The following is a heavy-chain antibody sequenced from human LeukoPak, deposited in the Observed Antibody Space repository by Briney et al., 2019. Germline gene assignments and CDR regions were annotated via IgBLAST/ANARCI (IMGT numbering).Heavy chain of an antibody. D-gene: IGHD2-2*01. Sequence: GRSLRLSCAAPGIPFSSFGMHWLRQAPGKGLEWVAFIWYDGSNKYYADSVKGRFTISRDNSKNTLYLQMNSLRAEDTAIYYCAKDGGSRYCSSAGCDPFRYWGQGTLVTVSS. CDR1: GIPFSSFG. V-gene: IGHV3-33*06. CDR3: AKDGGSRYCSSAGCDPFRY. J-gene: IGHJ4*02. CDR2: IWYDGSNK.